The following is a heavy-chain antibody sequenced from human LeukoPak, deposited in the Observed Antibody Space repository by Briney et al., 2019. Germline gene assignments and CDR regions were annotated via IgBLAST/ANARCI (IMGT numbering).Heavy chain of an antibody. J-gene: IGHJ4*02. CDR2: IHQSGST. CDR1: DGSISSDNW. CDR3: ARRNYYDSTGYYNN. Sequence: PSGTLSLTCAVSDGSISSDNWWSWVRQPPGKGLEWVGEIHQSGSTNYNPSLKSRVTITVDKSKSQFSLKLGSVTAADTAVYYCARRNYYDSTGYYNNWGRGTLVTVSS. D-gene: IGHD3-22*01. V-gene: IGHV4-4*02.